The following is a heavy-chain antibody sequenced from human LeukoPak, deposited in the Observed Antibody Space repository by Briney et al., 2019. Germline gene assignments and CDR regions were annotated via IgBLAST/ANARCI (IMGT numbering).Heavy chain of an antibody. CDR1: GGTFSSYA. CDR3: ARSQYSGYERDDAFDI. D-gene: IGHD5-12*01. CDR2: IIPIFGTA. J-gene: IGHJ3*02. Sequence: SVKVSCKASGGTFSSYAISWVRQAPGQGLEWMGGIIPIFGTANYAQKFQGRVTITTDESTSTAYMELSSLRSEDTAVYYCARSQYSGYERDDAFDIWGQGTMVTVSS. V-gene: IGHV1-69*05.